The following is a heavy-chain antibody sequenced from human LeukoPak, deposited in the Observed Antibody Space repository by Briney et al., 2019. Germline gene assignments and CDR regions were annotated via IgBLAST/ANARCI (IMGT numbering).Heavy chain of an antibody. J-gene: IGHJ4*02. V-gene: IGHV4-59*01. CDR2: IYYSGST. Sequence: PSETLSLTCAVYGGSFSSYYWSWIRQPPGKGLEWIGYIYYSGSTNYNPSLKSRVTISVDTFKNQFSLKLSSVTAADTAVYYCARMATPTYFDYWGQGTLVTVSS. D-gene: IGHD5-24*01. CDR3: ARMATPTYFDY. CDR1: GGSFSSYY.